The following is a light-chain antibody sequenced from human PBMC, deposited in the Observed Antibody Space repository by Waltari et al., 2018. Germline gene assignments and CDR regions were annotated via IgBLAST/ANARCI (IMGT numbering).Light chain of an antibody. V-gene: IGKV1-5*01. J-gene: IGKJ1*01. CDR1: QSISSW. CDR2: DAS. CDR3: QQYNSYSPWT. Sequence: IRMTQSPSSLSASIGDRVTITCRASQSISSWLAWYQQKPGKAPKLLIYDASSLESGVPSRFSGSGSGTEFTLTISSLQPDDFATYYCQQYNSYSPWTFGQGTKVEIK.